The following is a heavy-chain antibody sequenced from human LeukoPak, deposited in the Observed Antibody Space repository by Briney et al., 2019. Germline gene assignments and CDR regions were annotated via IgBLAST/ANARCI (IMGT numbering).Heavy chain of an antibody. Sequence: SQTLSLTCTVSGGSISSGDYYWSWIRQPPGKGLEWIGYIYYSGSTYYNPSLKSRVTISVDTSKNLFSLKLSSVTAADTAVYYCASSHYDILTGSFQNWFDPWGQGTLVTVSS. D-gene: IGHD3-9*01. CDR1: GGSISSGDYY. CDR3: ASSHYDILTGSFQNWFDP. V-gene: IGHV4-30-4*01. J-gene: IGHJ5*02. CDR2: IYYSGST.